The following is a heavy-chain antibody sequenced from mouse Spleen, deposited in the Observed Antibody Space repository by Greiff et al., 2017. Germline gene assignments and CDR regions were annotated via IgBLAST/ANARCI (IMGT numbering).Heavy chain of an antibody. CDR2: IYPGDGDT. CDR1: GYAFSSYW. J-gene: IGHJ2*01. CDR3: ARWDYYGYYFDY. V-gene: IGHV1-80*01. Sequence: QVQLKESGAELVKPGASVKISCKASGYAFSSYWMNWVKQRPGKGLEWIGQIYPGDGDTNYNGKFKGKATLTADKSSSTAYMQLSSLTSEDSAVYFCARWDYYGYYFDYWGQGTTLTVSS. D-gene: IGHD1-2*01.